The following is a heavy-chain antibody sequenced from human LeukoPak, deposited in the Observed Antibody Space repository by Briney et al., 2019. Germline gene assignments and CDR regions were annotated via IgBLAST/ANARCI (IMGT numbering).Heavy chain of an antibody. CDR3: AKDLKYYYDSSGGNWFDP. J-gene: IGHJ5*02. CDR1: GFTFSSYG. CDR2: ISYDGSNK. D-gene: IGHD3-22*01. V-gene: IGHV3-30*18. Sequence: GRSLRLSCAASGFTFSSYGMHWVRQAPGKGLEWVAVISYDGSNKYYADSVKGRFTISRDNSKNTLYLQMNSLRAEDTAVYYCAKDLKYYYDSSGGNWFDPWGQGTLVTVSS.